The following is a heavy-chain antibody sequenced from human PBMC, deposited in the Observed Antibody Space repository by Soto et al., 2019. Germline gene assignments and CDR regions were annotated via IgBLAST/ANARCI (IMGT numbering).Heavy chain of an antibody. D-gene: IGHD3-10*01. CDR3: ARDLWLGELLVFYYCMDV. V-gene: IGHV1-18*01. J-gene: IGHJ6*02. CDR1: GYTFTSYG. CDR2: ISAYNGST. Sequence: GASVKVSCKASGYTFTSYGISWVRQAPGQGLEWMGWISAYNGSTNYAQKLQGRVTMTTDTSTSTAYMELRSLRSDDTAVYYCARDLWLGELLVFYYCMDVWGQGTTVTVSS.